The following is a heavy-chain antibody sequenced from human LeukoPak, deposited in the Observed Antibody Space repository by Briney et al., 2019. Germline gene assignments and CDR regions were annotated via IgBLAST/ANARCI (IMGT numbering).Heavy chain of an antibody. J-gene: IGHJ4*02. CDR2: IRYDGSNK. CDR3: AKDLLAAAGSILVE. V-gene: IGHV3-30*02. Sequence: GGSLRLSCAASGFTFSSYGMHWVRQAPGKGLEWVAFIRYDGSNKYYADSVKGRFTISRDNSKNTLYLQMNSLRAEDTAVYYCAKDLLAAAGSILVEWGQGTLVTVSS. CDR1: GFTFSSYG. D-gene: IGHD6-13*01.